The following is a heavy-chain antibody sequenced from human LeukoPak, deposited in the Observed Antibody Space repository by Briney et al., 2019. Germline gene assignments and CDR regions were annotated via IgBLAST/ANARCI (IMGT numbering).Heavy chain of an antibody. Sequence: SETLSLTCTVSGGSISSYYWSWIRQPPGKGLEWIGRIYTSGSTNYNPSLKSRVTMSVDTSKNQFSLKLSSVTAADTAVYYCARTPLNDFWSGYPRYYFDYWGQGTLVTVSS. CDR3: ARTPLNDFWSGYPRYYFDY. CDR2: IYTSGST. V-gene: IGHV4-4*07. D-gene: IGHD3-3*01. CDR1: GGSISSYY. J-gene: IGHJ4*02.